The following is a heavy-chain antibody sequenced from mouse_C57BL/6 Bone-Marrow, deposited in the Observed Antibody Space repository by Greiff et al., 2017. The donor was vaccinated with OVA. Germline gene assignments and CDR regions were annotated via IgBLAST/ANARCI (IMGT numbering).Heavy chain of an antibody. D-gene: IGHD4-1*01. CDR1: GYTFTSYG. CDR2: IYPRSGNT. J-gene: IGHJ4*01. Sequence: QVQLKESGAELARPGASVKLSCKASGYTFTSYGISWVKQRTGQGLEWIGEIYPRSGNTYYNEKFKGKATLTADKSSSTAYMELRSLTSEDSAVYFCARAVGRRDAMDYWGQGTSVTVSS. CDR3: ARAVGRRDAMDY. V-gene: IGHV1-81*01.